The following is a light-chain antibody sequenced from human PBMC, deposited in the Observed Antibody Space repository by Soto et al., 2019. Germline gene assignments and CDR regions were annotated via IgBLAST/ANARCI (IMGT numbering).Light chain of an antibody. CDR3: SSHTSSCTLVL. Sequence: QSALTQPASVSGSPGQSITISCTGTSSDVGAYNYVSWYQQYPGKAPKLMIYDVTNRPSGVSNRFSGSKSGNTASLTISGHQPEDEADYYCSSHTSSCTLVLFGGGTKLTVL. V-gene: IGLV2-14*01. CDR2: DVT. CDR1: SSDVGAYNY. J-gene: IGLJ3*02.